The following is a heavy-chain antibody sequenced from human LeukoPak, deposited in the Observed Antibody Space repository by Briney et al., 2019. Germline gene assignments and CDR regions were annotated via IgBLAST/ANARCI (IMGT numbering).Heavy chain of an antibody. CDR2: INHSGST. V-gene: IGHV4-34*01. J-gene: IGHJ1*01. CDR3: ARGSSYGSGSYRSEYFQH. D-gene: IGHD3-10*01. CDR1: GGSFSGYY. Sequence: SETLSLTCAVYGGSFSGYYWSWIRQPPGKGLEWIGEINHSGSTNYNPSLKSRVTISVDTSKNQFSLKLSFVTAADTAVYYCARGSSYGSGSYRSEYFQHWGQGTLVTVSS.